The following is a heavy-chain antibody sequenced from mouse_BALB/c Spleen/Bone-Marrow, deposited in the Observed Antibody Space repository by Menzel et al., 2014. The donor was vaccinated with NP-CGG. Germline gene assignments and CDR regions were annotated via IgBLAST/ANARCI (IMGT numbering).Heavy chain of an antibody. J-gene: IGHJ3*01. CDR1: GYAFSSYW. CDR3: AREGYDYDWFAY. D-gene: IGHD2-4*01. V-gene: IGHV1-80*01. Sequence: VQLQQSGAELVWPGSSVKISCKASGYAFSSYWMNWVKQRPGQGLEWIGQIYPGDGDTNYNGKFKGKATLTADKSSSTAYMQLSSLTSEDSAVYFCAREGYDYDWFAYWGQGTLVTVSA. CDR2: IYPGDGDT.